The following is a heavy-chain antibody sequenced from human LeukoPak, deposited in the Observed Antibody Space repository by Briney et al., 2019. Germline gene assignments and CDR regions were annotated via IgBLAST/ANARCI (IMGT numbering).Heavy chain of an antibody. V-gene: IGHV3-30*18. J-gene: IGHJ4*02. CDR1: GFTFSSYG. D-gene: IGHD6-19*01. CDR2: ISYDGSNK. Sequence: GRSLRLSCAASGFTFSSYGMHWVRQAPGKGLEWVAVISYDGSNKYYADSVKGRFTISRDNSKNTLYLQMNGLRAEDTAVYYCAKVSTGIAVEALDYWGQGTLVTVSS. CDR3: AKVSTGIAVEALDY.